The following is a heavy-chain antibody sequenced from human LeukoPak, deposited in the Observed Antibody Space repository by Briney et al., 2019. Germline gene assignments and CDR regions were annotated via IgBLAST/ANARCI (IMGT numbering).Heavy chain of an antibody. CDR1: GFTFSTYS. CDR2: INNSSSYI. V-gene: IGHV3-21*01. CDR3: AELGITMIGGV. J-gene: IGHJ6*04. Sequence: PGGSLRLSCAASGFTFSTYSMHWVRQAPGKGLEWVSSINNSSSYIYYADSVKGRFTISRDNAKNSLYLQMNSLRAEDTAVYYCAELGITMIGGVWGKGTTVTISS. D-gene: IGHD3-10*02.